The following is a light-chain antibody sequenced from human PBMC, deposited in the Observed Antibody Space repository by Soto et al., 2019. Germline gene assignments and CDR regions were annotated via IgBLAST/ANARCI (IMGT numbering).Light chain of an antibody. CDR2: GAS. CDR1: QSVSSN. Sequence: EIVMTQSPATLSVSPGERATLSCRASQSVSSNLAWYQQKPGQAPRLLIYGASTRATGIPARFSGSGSGTEITLTISSLQSEDFAVYYCQQYNNWLTWTFGQGTKVDIK. CDR3: QQYNNWLTWT. V-gene: IGKV3-15*01. J-gene: IGKJ1*01.